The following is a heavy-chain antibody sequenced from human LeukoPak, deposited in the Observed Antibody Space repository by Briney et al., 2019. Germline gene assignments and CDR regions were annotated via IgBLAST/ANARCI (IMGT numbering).Heavy chain of an antibody. CDR3: ATELYDYGGNGY. J-gene: IGHJ4*02. V-gene: IGHV1-69*04. CDR1: GGTFSSYA. D-gene: IGHD4-23*01. Sequence: SVKVSCKASGGTFSSYAISWVRQAPGQGLEWMGRIIPILGIANYAQKFQGRVTITADKSTSTAYMELSSLRSEDTAVYYCATELYDYGGNGYWGQGTLVTVSS. CDR2: IIPILGIA.